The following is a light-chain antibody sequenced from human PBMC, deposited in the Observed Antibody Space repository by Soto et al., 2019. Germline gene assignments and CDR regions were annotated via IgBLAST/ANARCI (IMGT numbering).Light chain of an antibody. V-gene: IGLV2-14*01. J-gene: IGLJ1*01. CDR2: DVS. CDR1: SSGIGGYNY. Sequence: QSALTQPASVSGSPGQSITISCTGTSSGIGGYNYVSWYQQHPGKVPKLMIYDVSNRPSGVSDRFSGSKSGNTASLTISGLQAEDEADYYCSSYTRSSTHVFGTGTKVTVL. CDR3: SSYTRSSTHV.